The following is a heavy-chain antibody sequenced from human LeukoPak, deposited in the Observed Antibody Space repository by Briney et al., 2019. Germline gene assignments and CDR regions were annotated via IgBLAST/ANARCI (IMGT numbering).Heavy chain of an antibody. CDR2: IYNSEIT. J-gene: IGHJ6*03. CDR1: GAAITDYY. V-gene: IGHV4-59*01. Sequence: SETLSLTCTVSGAAITDYYWSWIRKAPGKGLEFIGFIYNSEITNYNPSLTSRVTMSVDTSKDQFSLKLKSMTAADTAVYYCAKGGGSSFRGDYYYYYMDVWGKGTTVTVSS. D-gene: IGHD2-15*01. CDR3: AKGGGSSFRGDYYYYYMDV.